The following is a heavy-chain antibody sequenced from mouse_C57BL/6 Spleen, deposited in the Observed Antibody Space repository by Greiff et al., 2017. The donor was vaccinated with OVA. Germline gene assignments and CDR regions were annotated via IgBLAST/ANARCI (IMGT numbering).Heavy chain of an antibody. V-gene: IGHV1-69*01. CDR1: GYTFTSYW. J-gene: IGHJ4*01. CDR3: ARSGNCAGAMDY. Sequence: QVQLQQPGAELVMPGASVKLSCKASGYTFTSYWMHWVKQRPGQGLEWIGEIDPSDSYTNYNQKFKGKSTLTVDKSSSTAYMQLSSLTSEDSAVYYCARSGNCAGAMDYWGQGTSVTVSS. CDR2: IDPSDSYT. D-gene: IGHD2-1*01.